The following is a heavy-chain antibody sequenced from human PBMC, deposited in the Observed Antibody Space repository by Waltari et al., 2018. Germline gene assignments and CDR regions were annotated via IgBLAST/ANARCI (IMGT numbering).Heavy chain of an antibody. V-gene: IGHV4-34*01. Sequence: QVQLQQWGAGLLKPSETLSLTCAVYGGSFSGYYWSWIRQPPGKGLEWIGELNHSGSTNYNPSLQSRVSVSVDTAKNQFSLKRSSGAAADTAVYYCARGGGGGAPLIRHYYYYYYMDVWGKGTTVTVSS. J-gene: IGHJ6*03. CDR3: ARGGGGGAPLIRHYYYYYYMDV. CDR2: LNHSGST. D-gene: IGHD2-15*01. CDR1: GGSFSGYY.